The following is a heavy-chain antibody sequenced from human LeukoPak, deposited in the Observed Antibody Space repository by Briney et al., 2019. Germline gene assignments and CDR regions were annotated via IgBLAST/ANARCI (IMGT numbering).Heavy chain of an antibody. Sequence: ASVKVSCKASGYTFTGYYMHWVQQAPGQGLEWMGWINPNSGGTNYAQKFQGRVTMTRDTSSSTAYMELSRLRFDDTVVYYCARGPRITIFGVVMANDAFDIWGQGTMVTVSS. CDR2: INPNSGGT. CDR1: GYTFTGYY. D-gene: IGHD3-3*01. CDR3: ARGPRITIFGVVMANDAFDI. J-gene: IGHJ3*02. V-gene: IGHV1-2*02.